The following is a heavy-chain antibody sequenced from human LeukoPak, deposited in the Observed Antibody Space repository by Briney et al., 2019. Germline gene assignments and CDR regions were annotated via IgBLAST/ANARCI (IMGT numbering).Heavy chain of an antibody. V-gene: IGHV7-4-1*02. Sequence: ASVKVSCKASGYTFTSYAMNWVRQAPGQGLEWMGWINTNTGNPTYAQGFTGRFVFSLDTSVSTAYLQISSLKAEDTAVYYCARDPPSRDFWSGYPYYYYGMDVWGQGTTVTVSS. CDR3: ARDPPSRDFWSGYPYYYYGMDV. CDR2: INTNTGNP. CDR1: GYTFTSYA. J-gene: IGHJ6*02. D-gene: IGHD3-3*01.